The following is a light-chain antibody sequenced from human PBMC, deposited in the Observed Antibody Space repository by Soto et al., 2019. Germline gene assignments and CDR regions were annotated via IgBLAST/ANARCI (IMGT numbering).Light chain of an antibody. CDR1: QSVTSSY. CDR2: DAS. Sequence: EIVLTQSPGTLSLSQGERATLSCRASQSVTSSYLAWYQQKPGQAPRLLIYDASSRATGIPDRFSGRGSGTDFTLTISRLEPEDFAVYYCQQYGSSPRTFGQGTKVDIK. V-gene: IGKV3-20*01. CDR3: QQYGSSPRT. J-gene: IGKJ1*01.